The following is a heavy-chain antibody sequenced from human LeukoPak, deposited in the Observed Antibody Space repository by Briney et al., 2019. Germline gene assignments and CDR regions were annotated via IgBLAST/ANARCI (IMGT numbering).Heavy chain of an antibody. V-gene: IGHV1-69*05. Sequence: GASVKVSCKASGGTFTSYAISWLRQAPGQGLEWMGGIIPIFGTANYAQKFQGRVTITTDESTSTAYMQLNSLRSEDTAVYYCARYSSGYYSHFDYWGQGTLVTVSS. CDR2: IIPIFGTA. D-gene: IGHD3-22*01. CDR1: GGTFTSYA. CDR3: ARYSSGYYSHFDY. J-gene: IGHJ4*02.